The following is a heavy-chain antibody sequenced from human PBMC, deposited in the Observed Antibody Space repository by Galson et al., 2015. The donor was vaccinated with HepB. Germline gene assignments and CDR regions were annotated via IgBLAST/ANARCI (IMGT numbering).Heavy chain of an antibody. CDR1: GGSISSGSYY. D-gene: IGHD5-18*01. V-gene: IGHV4-61*02. CDR2: IYTSGST. Sequence: QVQLQESGPGLVKPSQTLSLTCTVSGGSISSGSYYWSWIRQPAGKGLEWLGRIYTSGSTNYNPSLKSRVTMSVDTSKNQFSLKLSAVTAADTAVYYCARGALTAIDYWGQGTLVTVSS. CDR3: ARGALTAIDY. J-gene: IGHJ4*02.